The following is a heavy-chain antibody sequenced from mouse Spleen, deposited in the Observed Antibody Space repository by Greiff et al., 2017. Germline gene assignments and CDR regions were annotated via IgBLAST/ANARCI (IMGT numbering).Heavy chain of an antibody. CDR1: GYTFTDYN. CDR3: AREGDGYYVFMDY. Sequence: VQLQQSGPELVKPGASVKLPCKASGYTFTDYNMDWVKQSHGKSLEWIGDINPNNGGTIYNQKFKGKATLTVDKSSSTAYMELRSLTSEDTAVYYCAREGDGYYVFMDYWGQGTSVTVSS. CDR2: INPNNGGT. D-gene: IGHD2-3*01. J-gene: IGHJ4*01. V-gene: IGHV1-18*01.